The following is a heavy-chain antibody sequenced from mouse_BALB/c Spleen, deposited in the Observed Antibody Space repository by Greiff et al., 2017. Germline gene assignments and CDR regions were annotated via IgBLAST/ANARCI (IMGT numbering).Heavy chain of an antibody. D-gene: IGHD2-10*02. J-gene: IGHJ3*01. CDR2: INPSTGYT. Sequence: QVQLKQSGAELAKPGASVKMSCKASGYTFTSYWMHWVKQRPGQGLEWIGYINPSTGYTEYNQKFKDKATLTADKSSSTAYMQLSSLTSEDSAVYYCARLEYGNKRFPFAYWGQGTLVTVSA. CDR1: GYTFTSYW. CDR3: ARLEYGNKRFPFAY. V-gene: IGHV1-7*01.